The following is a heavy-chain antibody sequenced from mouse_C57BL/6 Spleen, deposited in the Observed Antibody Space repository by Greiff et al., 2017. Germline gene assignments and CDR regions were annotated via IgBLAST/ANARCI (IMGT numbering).Heavy chain of an antibody. CDR3: ARRDYSNCGGAWFAY. J-gene: IGHJ3*01. Sequence: QVQLQQPGAELVMPGASVKLSCKASGYTFTSYWMPWVKQRPGQGLEWIGEIDPSDSYTNYNQKFKGKSTLTVDKSSSTAYMQLSSLTSEDSAVYYCARRDYSNCGGAWFAYWGQGTLVTVSA. CDR1: GYTFTSYW. CDR2: IDPSDSYT. V-gene: IGHV1-69*01. D-gene: IGHD2-5*01.